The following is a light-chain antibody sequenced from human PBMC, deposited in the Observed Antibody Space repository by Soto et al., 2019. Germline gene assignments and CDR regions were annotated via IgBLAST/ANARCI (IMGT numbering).Light chain of an antibody. CDR2: DAS. V-gene: IGKV1-33*01. CDR3: QQYDHHTLI. CDR1: QSIRNY. Sequence: DIQITQSPSSLSASVGDRVTITCRESQSIRNYLNWYQQKPGKAPKVLIYDASSLDTGVPSRFSGSGAGTDFTLTISSLQPEDVATYYCQQYDHHTLIFGQGTRLEIK. J-gene: IGKJ5*01.